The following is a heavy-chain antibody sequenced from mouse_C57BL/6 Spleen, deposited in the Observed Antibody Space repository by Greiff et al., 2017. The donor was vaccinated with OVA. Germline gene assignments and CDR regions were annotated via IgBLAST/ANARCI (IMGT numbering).Heavy chain of an antibody. CDR3: ARSSYDYSYWYFDV. V-gene: IGHV1-26*01. J-gene: IGHJ1*03. CDR2: INPNNGGT. CDR1: GYTFTDYY. Sequence: VQLQQSGPELVKPGASVKISCKASGYTFTDYYMNWVKQSHGKSLEWIGDINPNNGGTSYNQKFKGKATLTVDKSSSTAYMELRSLTSEDSAVYYCARSSYDYSYWYFDVWGTGTTVTVSS. D-gene: IGHD2-4*01.